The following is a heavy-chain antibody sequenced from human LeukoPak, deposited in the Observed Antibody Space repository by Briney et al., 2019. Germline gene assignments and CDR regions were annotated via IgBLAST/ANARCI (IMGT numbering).Heavy chain of an antibody. CDR2: IIPIFGTA. V-gene: IGHV1-69*13. J-gene: IGHJ4*02. CDR1: GGTFSSYA. D-gene: IGHD5-18*01. Sequence: ASVKVSCKASGGTFSSYAISWVRQALGQGLEWMGGIIPIFGTANYAQKFQGRVTITADESTSTAYMELSSLRSEDTAVYYCARDEGGILVWLLLDYWGQGTLVTVSS. CDR3: ARDEGGILVWLLLDY.